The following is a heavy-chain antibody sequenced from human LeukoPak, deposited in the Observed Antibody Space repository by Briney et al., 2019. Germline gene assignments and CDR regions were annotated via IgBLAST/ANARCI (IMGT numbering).Heavy chain of an antibody. J-gene: IGHJ4*02. Sequence: GSLSLSCAASEFTFSSYAMSWVRQAPGKGLEWVSTISGSGGSTYYAESVKGRFTISRDNNKNTLYLQMNSLRADDTAVYYCAKAAQVAGRPNLGGHFDYWGQGTLVIVSS. CDR2: ISGSGGST. CDR1: EFTFSSYA. CDR3: AKAAQVAGRPNLGGHFDY. D-gene: IGHD6-6*01. V-gene: IGHV3-23*01.